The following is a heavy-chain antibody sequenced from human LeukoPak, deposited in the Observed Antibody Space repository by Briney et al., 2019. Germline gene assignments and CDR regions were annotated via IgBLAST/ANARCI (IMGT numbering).Heavy chain of an antibody. J-gene: IGHJ4*02. D-gene: IGHD5-24*01. CDR3: AKVYSIDAYNYPFDY. Sequence: PGGSLRLSCAASGFTFSSYAMRWVRQAPGKGLDWVSSITGSGGSTYYADSVKGRFTISRDNSKNTLFLQMTSLRAEDTAVCHCAKVYSIDAYNYPFDYWGQGTLVTVSS. V-gene: IGHV3-23*01. CDR2: ITGSGGST. CDR1: GFTFSSYA.